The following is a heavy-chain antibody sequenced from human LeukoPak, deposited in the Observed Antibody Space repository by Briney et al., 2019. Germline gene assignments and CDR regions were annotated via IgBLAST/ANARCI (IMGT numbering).Heavy chain of an antibody. CDR1: GFTFSNHY. CDR3: ARDWSTNTAMVLDY. CDR2: ISSSGSTI. D-gene: IGHD5-18*01. Sequence: GGSLRLSCAASGFTFSNHYMSWIRQAPGKGLEWVSHISSSGSTIYYADSVKGRFTISRDNAKNSLYPQMNSLRAEDTAVYYCARDWSTNTAMVLDYWGQGTLVTVSS. V-gene: IGHV3-11*01. J-gene: IGHJ4*02.